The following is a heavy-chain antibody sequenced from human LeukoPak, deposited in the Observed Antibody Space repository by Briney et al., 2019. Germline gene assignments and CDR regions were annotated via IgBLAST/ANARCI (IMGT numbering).Heavy chain of an antibody. CDR2: INAGNGNT. V-gene: IGHV1-3*01. D-gene: IGHD6-19*01. CDR1: GYTFTSYA. CDR3: ARDRDSSGWYGGYAFDI. Sequence: ASVKVSCKASGYTFTSYAMHWVRQAPGQRLEWMGWINAGNGNTKYSQKFQGRVTITRDTSASTAYVELSSLRSEDTAVYYCARDRDSSGWYGGYAFDIWGQGTMVTVSS. J-gene: IGHJ3*02.